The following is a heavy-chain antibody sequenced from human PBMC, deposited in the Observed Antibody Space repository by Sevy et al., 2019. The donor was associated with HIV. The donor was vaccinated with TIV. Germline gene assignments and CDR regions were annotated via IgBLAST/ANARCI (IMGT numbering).Heavy chain of an antibody. D-gene: IGHD3-10*01. CDR3: TTDHRRDGIGEVPFEY. V-gene: IGHV3-15*01. CDR1: GFTFSNAW. Sequence: GGSLRLSCAASGFTFSNAWMSWVRQSPGKGLEWVGRIRSKAGGGTTDYAAIVKGKFTISRDDSRDILYLQLNSLETEDTAVYYCTTDHRRDGIGEVPFEYWSQGTLVTVSS. CDR2: IRSKAGGGTT. J-gene: IGHJ4*02.